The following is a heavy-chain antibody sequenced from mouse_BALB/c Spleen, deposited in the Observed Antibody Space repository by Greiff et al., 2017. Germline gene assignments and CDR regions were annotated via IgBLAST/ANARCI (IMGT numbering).Heavy chain of an antibody. CDR1: GFNIKDTY. V-gene: IGHV14-3*02. CDR3: ARLLDYAYFDY. CDR2: IDPSDSET. Sequence: EVQLQQSGAELVKPGASVKLSCTASGFNIKDTYMHWVKQRPGQGLEWIGMIDPSDSETRLNQKFKDKATLTVDKSSSTAYMQLSSPTSEDSAVYYCARLLDYAYFDYWGQGTTLTVSS. D-gene: IGHD2-4*01. J-gene: IGHJ2*01.